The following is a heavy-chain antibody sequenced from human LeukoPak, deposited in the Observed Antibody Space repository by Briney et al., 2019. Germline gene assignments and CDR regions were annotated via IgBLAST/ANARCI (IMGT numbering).Heavy chain of an antibody. J-gene: IGHJ5*02. CDR3: AKSDWFDP. CDR2: IRSDGSAA. CDR1: GFTFSNYW. V-gene: IGHV3-74*01. Sequence: GSLRLSCATSGFTFSNYWMSWLRQAPGKGLMWVSRIRSDGSAASYAESVKGRFTISRDNARNTLYLQMNSLRVDDTAVYYCAKSDWFDPWGRGILVTVSS.